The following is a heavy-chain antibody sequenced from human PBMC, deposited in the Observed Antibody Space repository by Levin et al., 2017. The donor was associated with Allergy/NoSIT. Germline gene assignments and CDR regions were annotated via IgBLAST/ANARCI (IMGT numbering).Heavy chain of an antibody. CDR2: IYPGDSDT. J-gene: IGHJ3*02. V-gene: IGHV5-51*01. CDR3: ARRGNYTDSSGNYYEASDS. Sequence: HGESLKISCKGSGYSFNTYWIAWVRQMPGKGLEWMGIIYPGDSDTRYSPSFQGQVTISADKSINTACLHWSSLKASDTAIYYCARRGNYTDSSGNYYEASDSWGQGTMVTVSS. CDR1: GYSFNTYW. D-gene: IGHD3-22*01.